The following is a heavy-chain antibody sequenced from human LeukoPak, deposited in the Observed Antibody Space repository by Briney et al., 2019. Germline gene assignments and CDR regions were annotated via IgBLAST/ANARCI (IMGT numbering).Heavy chain of an antibody. CDR2: IYRSGST. CDR1: GGSISNYY. J-gene: IGHJ2*01. CDR3: ARASGSWRWPGYFDL. V-gene: IGHV4-59*01. D-gene: IGHD6-13*01. Sequence: PSETLSLTCTVSGGSISNYYWNWIRQPPGKGLEWIGYIYRSGSTTYNPSLKSRVTISVDTSKNQFSLKLSSVTAADTAVYYCARASGSWRWPGYFDLWGRGTLVTVSS.